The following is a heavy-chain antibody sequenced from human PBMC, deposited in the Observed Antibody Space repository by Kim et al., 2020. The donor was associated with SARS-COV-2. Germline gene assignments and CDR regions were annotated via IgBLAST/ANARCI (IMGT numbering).Heavy chain of an antibody. Sequence: SETLSLTCTVSGGSISSGSYYWSWIRQPAGKGLEWIGRIYTSGSTNYNPSLKSRVTISVDTSKNQFSLKLSSVTAADTAVYYCARGAAYYYGSGSLTYYYYGMDVWGQGTTVTVSS. J-gene: IGHJ6*02. D-gene: IGHD3-10*01. CDR3: ARGAAYYYGSGSLTYYYYGMDV. V-gene: IGHV4-61*02. CDR2: IYTSGST. CDR1: GGSISSGSYY.